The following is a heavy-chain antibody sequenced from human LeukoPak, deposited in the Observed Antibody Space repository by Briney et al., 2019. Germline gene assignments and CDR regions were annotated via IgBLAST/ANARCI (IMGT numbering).Heavy chain of an antibody. CDR1: GFIFSIHW. J-gene: IGHJ5*02. CDR3: VRGSSGTVVRGVSWAWFDP. D-gene: IGHD3-10*01. V-gene: IGHV3-7*05. Sequence: GGSLRLSCAASGFIFSIHWMTWVRQAPGKGREWVANIKPDGSEKYYVDSAKGRFTISRDNAKNSLYLQMNSLRAEDTAVYYCVRGSSGTVVRGVSWAWFDPWGQGTLVTVSS. CDR2: IKPDGSEK.